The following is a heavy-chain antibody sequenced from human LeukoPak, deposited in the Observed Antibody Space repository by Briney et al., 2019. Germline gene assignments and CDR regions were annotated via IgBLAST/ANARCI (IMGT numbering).Heavy chain of an antibody. CDR1: GFTFGTSA. Sequence: GGSLRLSCAASGFTFGTSAMSWVRQAPGKGPEWVSTFGCSGSDTYYSDSVKGRFTIFRDNSKNTLYLQMNSLRDEDTAVYYCARVDLRAAYFDYWGQGTLVTVSS. J-gene: IGHJ4*02. CDR3: ARVDLRAAYFDY. CDR2: FGCSGSDT. D-gene: IGHD2-15*01. V-gene: IGHV3-23*01.